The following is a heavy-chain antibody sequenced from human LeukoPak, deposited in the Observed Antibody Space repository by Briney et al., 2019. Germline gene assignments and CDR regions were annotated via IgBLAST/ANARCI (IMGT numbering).Heavy chain of an antibody. Sequence: GGSLRLSCAASGFTFSSYAMSWVRQAPGKGLEWVSAISGSGGSTYYADSVKGRFTISRDNSKNTLYLQMSSLRAEDTAVYYCANGLWELRSVDYWGQGTLVTVSS. CDR3: ANGLWELRSVDY. V-gene: IGHV3-23*01. D-gene: IGHD1-26*01. J-gene: IGHJ4*02. CDR2: ISGSGGST. CDR1: GFTFSSYA.